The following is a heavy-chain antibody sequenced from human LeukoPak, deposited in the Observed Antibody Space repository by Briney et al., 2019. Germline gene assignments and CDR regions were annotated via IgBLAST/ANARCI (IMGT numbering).Heavy chain of an antibody. CDR3: ATYGGNYYYYGMDV. CDR2: IYSSGST. J-gene: IGHJ6*02. CDR1: GGSTSSYY. D-gene: IGHD4-23*01. Sequence: KPSETLSLTCTVSGGSTSSYYWSWIRQPPGKGLEWIGYIYSSGSTNYNPSLKSRVTISVDTSKNQFSLKLSSVTAADTAVYYCATYGGNYYYYGMDVWGQGTTVTVSS. V-gene: IGHV4-59*12.